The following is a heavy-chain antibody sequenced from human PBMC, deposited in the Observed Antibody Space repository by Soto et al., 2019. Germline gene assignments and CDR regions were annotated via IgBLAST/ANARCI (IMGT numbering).Heavy chain of an antibody. J-gene: IGHJ4*02. V-gene: IGHV3-23*01. CDR1: GFTFSSYA. Sequence: GGSLRLSCAASGFTFSSYAMSWVRQAPGKGLEWVSAISGSGGSTYYADSVKGRFTISRDNSKNTLDLQMNSLRAEDTAVYYCAKEGGDYSNYVFSQAGEGYTFDYWGQGTLVTVSS. CDR3: AKEGGDYSNYVFSQAGEGYTFDY. CDR2: ISGSGGST. D-gene: IGHD4-4*01.